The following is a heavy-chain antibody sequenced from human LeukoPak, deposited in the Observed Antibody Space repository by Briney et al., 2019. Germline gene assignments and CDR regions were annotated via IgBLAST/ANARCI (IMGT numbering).Heavy chain of an antibody. J-gene: IGHJ4*02. Sequence: GGSLRLSCAASGFSLSNYGLRWVRQGPGKGLEWLAVINYDGSNRYYADSVKGRFTISKDSSENTLYLQMNSLRADDTAMYYCARWGGTRQFYFDYWGQGTLATVSS. CDR3: ARWGGTRQFYFDY. V-gene: IGHV3-33*01. CDR2: INYDGSNR. CDR1: GFSLSNYG. D-gene: IGHD3-16*01.